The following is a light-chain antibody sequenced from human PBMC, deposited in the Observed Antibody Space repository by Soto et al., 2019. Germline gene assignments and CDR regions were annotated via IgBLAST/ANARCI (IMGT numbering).Light chain of an antibody. V-gene: IGLV1-47*02. CDR2: SNN. CDR3: AAWDDSLSGSYV. Sequence: QSVLTQPPSASGTPGQKVFISCSGSSSNIGGTNYAYWYQQLPGAAPKLLMHSNNLRPSGVPERISGSKFGTAASLAISGLRSEDEADYYCAAWDDSLSGSYVFGTGTKVTV. J-gene: IGLJ1*01. CDR1: SSNIGGTNY.